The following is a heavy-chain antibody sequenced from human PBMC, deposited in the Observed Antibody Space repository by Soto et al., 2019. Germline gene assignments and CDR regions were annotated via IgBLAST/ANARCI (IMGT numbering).Heavy chain of an antibody. J-gene: IGHJ6*02. CDR1: GGSFSGYY. CDR2: INHSGST. CDR3: ARGRRFDWGSTSLYYGMDV. Sequence: QVQLQQWGAGLLKPSETLSLTCAVYGGSFSGYYWSWIRQPPGKGLEWIGEINHSGSTNYNPSLKSRVTISVDTSKIQFSRKLSSVTAADTAVYYCARGRRFDWGSTSLYYGMDVWGQGTTVTVSS. D-gene: IGHD2-2*01. V-gene: IGHV4-34*01.